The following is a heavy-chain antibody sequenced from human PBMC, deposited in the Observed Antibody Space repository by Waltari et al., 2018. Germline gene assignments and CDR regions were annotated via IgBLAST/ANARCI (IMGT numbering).Heavy chain of an antibody. CDR3: AGYGGPAFWYFAL. D-gene: IGHD3-16*01. Sequence: QVQLQQWGAGLLKPSETLSLTCSVYGGSFSSYYWTWLRQPPGKGLEWIGEGHHSGVTNYHPSLGSRVTISLDTSRTQFSMQLTSMTAADTGLYYCAGYGGPAFWYFALWGRGTQVIVSS. J-gene: IGHJ2*01. CDR1: GGSFSSYY. V-gene: IGHV4-34*01. CDR2: GHHSGVT.